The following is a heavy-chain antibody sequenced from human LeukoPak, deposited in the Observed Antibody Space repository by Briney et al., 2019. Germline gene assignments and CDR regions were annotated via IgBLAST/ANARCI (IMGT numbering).Heavy chain of an antibody. J-gene: IGHJ4*02. CDR2: TSTSGGST. V-gene: IGHV3-23*01. Sequence: PGGSLRLSCAASAFTFSSYAMSWVRQAPGKGLEWVSGTSTSGGSTYYADSVKGRFTISRDNSKNTLSLQMTSLRAEDTAVYYCATARGGYRGQGTLVTVSS. D-gene: IGHD2-15*01. CDR1: AFTFSSYA. CDR3: ATARGGY.